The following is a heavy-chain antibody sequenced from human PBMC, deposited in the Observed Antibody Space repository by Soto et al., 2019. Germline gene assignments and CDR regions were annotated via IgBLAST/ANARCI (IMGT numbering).Heavy chain of an antibody. CDR2: INPNSGGT. CDR3: ARVPWDILTGYYPKSKLGFDP. D-gene: IGHD3-9*01. Sequence: ASVKVSCKASGYTFTGYYIHWVRQAPGQGLEWMGWINPNSGGTNYAQKFQGRVTMTRDTSISTAYMELSRLRSDDTAVYYCARVPWDILTGYYPKSKLGFDPWGQGTLVTVSS. J-gene: IGHJ5*02. V-gene: IGHV1-2*02. CDR1: GYTFTGYY.